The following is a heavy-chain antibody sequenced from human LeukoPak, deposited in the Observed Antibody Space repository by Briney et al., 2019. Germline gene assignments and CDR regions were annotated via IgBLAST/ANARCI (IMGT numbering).Heavy chain of an antibody. V-gene: IGHV4-59*01. Sequence: SETLSLTCTVSGGSISSYYWSWIRQPPGKGLEWIGYIYYSGSTNYNPSLKSRVTISVDTSKNQFSLKLSSVTAADTAVYYCASYCSGGSCSLLGAFDYWGQGTLVTVSS. CDR1: GGSISSYY. D-gene: IGHD2-15*01. CDR2: IYYSGST. J-gene: IGHJ4*02. CDR3: ASYCSGGSCSLLGAFDY.